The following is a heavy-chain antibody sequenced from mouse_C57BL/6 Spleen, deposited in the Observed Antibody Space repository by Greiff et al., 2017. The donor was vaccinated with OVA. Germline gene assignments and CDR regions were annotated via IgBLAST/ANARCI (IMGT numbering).Heavy chain of an antibody. CDR2: IHPSDSGT. CDR3: ARQGDGNYDYAMDY. CDR1: GYTFTSYW. Sequence: VQLQQPGAELVKPGASVKVSCKASGYTFTSYWMHWVKQRPGQGLEWIGRIHPSDSGTNYNQTVKGKATLTVDKSSSTADMQLSSLTSEDSAVYYCARQGDGNYDYAMDYWGQGTSVTVSS. V-gene: IGHV1-74*01. J-gene: IGHJ4*01. D-gene: IGHD2-1*01.